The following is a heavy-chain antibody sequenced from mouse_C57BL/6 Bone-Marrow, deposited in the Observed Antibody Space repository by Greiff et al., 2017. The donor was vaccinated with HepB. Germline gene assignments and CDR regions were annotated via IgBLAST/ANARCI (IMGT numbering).Heavy chain of an antibody. J-gene: IGHJ2*01. CDR2: IHPNSGST. D-gene: IGHD1-1*01. Sequence: QVQLQQPGAELVKPGASVKLSCKASGYTFTSYWMHWVKQRPGQGLEWIGMIHPNSGSTNYNEKFKSKATLTVDKSSSTAYMQLSSLTSEDSAVYYWARPGVLYYGLDYWGQGTTLTVSS. V-gene: IGHV1-64*01. CDR3: ARPGVLYYGLDY. CDR1: GYTFTSYW.